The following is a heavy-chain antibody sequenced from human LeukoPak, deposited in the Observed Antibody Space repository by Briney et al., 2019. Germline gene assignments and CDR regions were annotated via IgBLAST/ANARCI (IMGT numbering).Heavy chain of an antibody. J-gene: IGHJ6*03. V-gene: IGHV5-51*01. D-gene: IGHD2-2*01. CDR2: IYPGDSDT. CDR1: GYSFTSYW. CDR3: ARGIVVAGGYMDV. Sequence: GESLRISCKGSGYSFTSYWIGWVRQMPGKGLGWMGIIYPGDSDTRYSPSFQGQVTISADKSISTAYLQWSSLKASDTAMYYCARGIVVAGGYMDVWGKGTTVTVSS.